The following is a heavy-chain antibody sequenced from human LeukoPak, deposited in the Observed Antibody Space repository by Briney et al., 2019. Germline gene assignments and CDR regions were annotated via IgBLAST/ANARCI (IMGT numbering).Heavy chain of an antibody. V-gene: IGHV3-48*04. Sequence: PGGSLRLSCAASGFTFSSYSMNWVRQAPGKGLEWVSYISSSSSTIYYADSVKGRFTISRDNAKNSLYLQMNSLRAEDTALYYCAKSHRGTTVTTTIGYWGQGTLVTVSS. CDR3: AKSHRGTTVTTTIGY. J-gene: IGHJ4*02. CDR1: GFTFSSYS. D-gene: IGHD4-17*01. CDR2: ISSSSSTI.